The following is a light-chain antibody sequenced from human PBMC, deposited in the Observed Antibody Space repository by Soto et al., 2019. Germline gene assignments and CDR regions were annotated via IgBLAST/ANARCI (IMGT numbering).Light chain of an antibody. V-gene: IGKV3D-15*01. J-gene: IGKJ5*01. Sequence: EIVMTQSPATLPVSPGERATLSCRAGQSVSSNLAWCQQKPGQAPRLLIYGASTRATGIPARFSGSGSGTEFTLTISSLQSEDFAVYYCQQYNNWPAITFGQGTRLEIK. CDR1: QSVSSN. CDR3: QQYNNWPAIT. CDR2: GAS.